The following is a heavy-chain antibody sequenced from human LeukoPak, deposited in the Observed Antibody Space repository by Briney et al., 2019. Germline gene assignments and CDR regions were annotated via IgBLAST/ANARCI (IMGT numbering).Heavy chain of an antibody. D-gene: IGHD5-24*01. J-gene: IGHJ3*02. CDR3: ARVWVDGYNYRGLEVGAFDI. V-gene: IGHV3-33*01. CDR1: GFTFSSYG. CDR2: IWYDGSNK. Sequence: GRSLRLSCAASGFTFSSYGMRWVRQAPGKGLEWVAVIWYDGSNKYYADSVKGRFTISRDNSKNTLYLQMNSQRAEDTAVYYCARVWVDGYNYRGLEVGAFDIWGQGTMVTVSS.